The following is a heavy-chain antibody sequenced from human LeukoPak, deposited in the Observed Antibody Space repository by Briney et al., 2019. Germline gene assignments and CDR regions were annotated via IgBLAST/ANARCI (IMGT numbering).Heavy chain of an antibody. J-gene: IGHJ6*02. V-gene: IGHV3-23*01. Sequence: PGGSLRLSCAASGFTFSSYAMSWVRQAPGKGLEWVSAISGSGGSTYYADSVKGRFTISRDNSKNTLYLQMNSLRAEDTAVYYCAKGDPRVAAILRYYYYGMDVWGQGTTVTVSS. CDR2: ISGSGGST. CDR1: GFTFSSYA. D-gene: IGHD2-15*01. CDR3: AKGDPRVAAILRYYYYGMDV.